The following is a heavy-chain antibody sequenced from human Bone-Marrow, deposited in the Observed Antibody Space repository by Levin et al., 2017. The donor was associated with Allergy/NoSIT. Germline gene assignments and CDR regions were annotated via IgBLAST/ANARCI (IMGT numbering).Heavy chain of an antibody. CDR2: IGGGGET. D-gene: IGHD6-19*01. J-gene: IGHJ6*02. V-gene: IGHV3-13*01. Sequence: GGSLRLSCAASGFRFSSYDMHWVRQVTGKGLEWVAAIGGGGETFYSGSVKGRFTISREDAKNSLYLQMNSLRPGDTAVYYCARDKYSSGSGMDVWGQGTTVTVSS. CDR3: ARDKYSSGSGMDV. CDR1: GFRFSSYD.